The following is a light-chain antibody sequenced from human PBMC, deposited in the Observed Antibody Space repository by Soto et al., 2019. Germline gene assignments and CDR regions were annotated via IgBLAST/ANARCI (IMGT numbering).Light chain of an antibody. J-gene: IGLJ2*01. CDR1: TRDVGAYNY. V-gene: IGLV2-14*03. CDR3: SSYPSANSL. CDR2: DVS. Sequence: QSALTQPASVSGSPGESITISCTGTTRDVGAYNYVSWYQHHPGKAPKLMIYDVSNRPSGVSDRFSGSKSGNTASLSISGLQAEDEADYYCSSYPSANSLFGRGTTLTVL.